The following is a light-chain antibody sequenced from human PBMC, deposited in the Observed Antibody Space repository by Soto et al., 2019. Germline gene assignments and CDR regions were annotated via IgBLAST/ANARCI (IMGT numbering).Light chain of an antibody. Sequence: DIQMTQSPSSLSASVEDGVIITCRASQIISNHLNWYQQKPGKAPKLLIFAASSLQSGVPSRFSGSRSGPDFTLTISSLQPEDFATYYCQQSYSSPPTFGQGTKVDI. CDR2: AAS. CDR1: QIISNH. J-gene: IGKJ1*01. V-gene: IGKV1-39*01. CDR3: QQSYSSPPT.